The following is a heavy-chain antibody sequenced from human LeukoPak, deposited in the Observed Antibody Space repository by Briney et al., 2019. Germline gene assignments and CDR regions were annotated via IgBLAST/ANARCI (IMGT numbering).Heavy chain of an antibody. CDR2: ISSSSSYI. CDR1: GFTFSSYG. J-gene: IGHJ4*02. D-gene: IGHD5-12*01. Sequence: GGSLRLSCAASGFTFSSYGMNWVRQAPGKGLEWVSSISSSSSYIYYADSVKGRFTISRDNAKNSLYLQMNSLRAEDTAVYYCAREGSGYDYNSDYWGQGTLVTVSS. V-gene: IGHV3-21*01. CDR3: AREGSGYDYNSDY.